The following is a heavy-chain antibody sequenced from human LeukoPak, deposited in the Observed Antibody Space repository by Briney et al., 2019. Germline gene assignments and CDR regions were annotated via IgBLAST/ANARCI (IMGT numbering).Heavy chain of an antibody. J-gene: IGHJ6*02. Sequence: ASVKVSCKASGGTFSSYAISWVRQAPGQGLEWMGWISGYNGNTNSAQKVQGRVTMTTDTSTSTAYMELRSLRSDDTAVYYCVRDRGEWIDQYYGMDVWGQGTTVTVSS. CDR1: GGTFSSYA. CDR3: VRDRGEWIDQYYGMDV. D-gene: IGHD3-10*01. V-gene: IGHV1-18*01. CDR2: ISGYNGNT.